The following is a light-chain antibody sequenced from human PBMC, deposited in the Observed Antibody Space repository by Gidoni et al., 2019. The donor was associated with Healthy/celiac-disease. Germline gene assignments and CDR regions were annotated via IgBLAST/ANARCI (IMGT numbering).Light chain of an antibody. CDR3: QQYGSSSTWA. Sequence: EIVLTQSPPTLSLSPGERATLSCGASQSVSSNYVDWYQQKPGLAPRLLFYDAVRRVTGIPDRCSASGSGTDFTLTISRLEPEDFAVDYCQQYGSSSTWAFGQGTKVEI. V-gene: IGKV3D-20*01. J-gene: IGKJ1*01. CDR2: DAV. CDR1: QSVSSNY.